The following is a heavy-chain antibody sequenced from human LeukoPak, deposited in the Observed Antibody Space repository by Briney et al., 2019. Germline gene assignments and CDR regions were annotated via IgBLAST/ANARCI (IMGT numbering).Heavy chain of an antibody. Sequence: GGSLRLSCAASGFTFSSYGMSWVRQAPGKGLEWVSAISGSGGSTYYADSVKGRFTISRDNSKNTLYLQMNSLRPEDTAVYYCAWIGRSGNYDDYYYYMAVWGKGTTVTISS. D-gene: IGHD3-10*01. V-gene: IGHV3-23*01. CDR3: AWIGRSGNYDDYYYYMAV. CDR2: ISGSGGST. CDR1: GFTFSSYG. J-gene: IGHJ6*03.